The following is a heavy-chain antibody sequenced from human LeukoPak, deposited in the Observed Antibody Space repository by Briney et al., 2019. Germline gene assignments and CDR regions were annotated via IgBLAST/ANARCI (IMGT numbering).Heavy chain of an antibody. D-gene: IGHD2-15*01. CDR1: GYTFTSYG. CDR3: ARGPYCSGGSCYFYYYYYYMDV. V-gene: IGHV1-18*01. J-gene: IGHJ6*03. Sequence: ASVKVSCKASGYTFTSYGISWVRQAPGQGLEWMGWISAYNGNTNYAQKLQGRVTMTTDTSTGTAYMELRSLRSDDTAVYYCARGPYCSGGSCYFYYYYYYMDVWGKGTTVTVSS. CDR2: ISAYNGNT.